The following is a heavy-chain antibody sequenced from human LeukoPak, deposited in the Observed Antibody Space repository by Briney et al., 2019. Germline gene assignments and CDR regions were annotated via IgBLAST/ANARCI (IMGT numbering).Heavy chain of an antibody. CDR3: AKDKEWELQSLDY. CDR1: GFTFSSYA. D-gene: IGHD1-26*01. J-gene: IGHJ4*02. CDR2: ISGSGGST. V-gene: IGHV3-23*01. Sequence: GGSLRLSCAASGFTFSSYAMSWVRQAPGKGLEWVSAISGSGGSTYYANSVKGRFTISRDNSKNTLYLQMNSLRAEDTAVYYCAKDKEWELQSLDYWGQGTLVTVSS.